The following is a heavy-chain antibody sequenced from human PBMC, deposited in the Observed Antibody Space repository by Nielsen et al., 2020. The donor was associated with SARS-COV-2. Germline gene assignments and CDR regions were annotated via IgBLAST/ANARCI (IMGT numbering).Heavy chain of an antibody. CDR3: AREVTMVRGVIIRYMDY. J-gene: IGHJ4*02. V-gene: IGHV4-31*03. D-gene: IGHD3-10*01. Sequence: LRLSCTVSGGSISSGGYYWSWIRQHPGKGLEWIGYIYYSGSTYYNPSLKSRVTISVDTSKNQFSLKLSSVTAADTAVYYCAREVTMVRGVIIRYMDYWGQGTLVTVSS. CDR2: IYYSGST. CDR1: GGSISSGGYY.